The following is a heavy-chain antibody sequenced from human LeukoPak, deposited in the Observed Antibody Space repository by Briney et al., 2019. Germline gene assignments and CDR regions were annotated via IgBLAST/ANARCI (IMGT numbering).Heavy chain of an antibody. Sequence: PSETLSLTCTVSGGSISSYYWSWIRQPPGKGLEWIGYIYYSGSTNYNPSLKSRVTISVDTSKNQFSLKLSSVTAADTAVCYCARDRGGRDAFDIWGQGTMVTVSS. CDR1: GGSISSYY. CDR2: IYYSGST. CDR3: ARDRGGRDAFDI. D-gene: IGHD3-10*01. V-gene: IGHV4-59*01. J-gene: IGHJ3*02.